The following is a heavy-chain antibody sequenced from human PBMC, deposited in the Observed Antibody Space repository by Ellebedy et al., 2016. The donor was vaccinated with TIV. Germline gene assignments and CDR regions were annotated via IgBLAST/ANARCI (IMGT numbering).Heavy chain of an antibody. J-gene: IGHJ4*02. D-gene: IGHD6-19*01. Sequence: ASVKVSCXASGYTFISFGIGWVRQAPGQGLEWMRWLSTYNGNTDYAQKLQVRVTLTTDTSTTTAYMELRSLRSDDTAVHYCARDLRLYSSGWSPLGYWGQGTLVTVSS. CDR3: ARDLRLYSSGWSPLGY. V-gene: IGHV1-18*01. CDR2: LSTYNGNT. CDR1: GYTFISFG.